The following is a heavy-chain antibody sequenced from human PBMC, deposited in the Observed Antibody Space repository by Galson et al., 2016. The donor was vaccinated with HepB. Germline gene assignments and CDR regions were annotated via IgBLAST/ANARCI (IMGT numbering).Heavy chain of an antibody. CDR1: GYSFTSHW. V-gene: IGHV5-51*01. CDR2: IYPGDSET. CDR3: ARSRRITVGSWEPWAQRGYYFDS. D-gene: IGHD1-26*01. J-gene: IGHJ4*02. Sequence: QSGAEVKKPGESLKISCKASGYSFTSHWIGWVRQMPGKGLEWMGIIYPGDSETRYSPSFQGQVTISADKSIRTAYLQWSSLKASDTAIYYCARSRRITVGSWEPWAQRGYYFDSWGQGTLVTFSS.